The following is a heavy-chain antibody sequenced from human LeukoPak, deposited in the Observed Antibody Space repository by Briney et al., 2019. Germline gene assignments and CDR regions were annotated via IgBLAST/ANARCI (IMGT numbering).Heavy chain of an antibody. CDR2: ISGSGGST. J-gene: IGHJ3*02. Sequence: GGSLRLSCAASGFTFSSYAMSWVRQAPGKGLEWVSAISGSGGSTYYADSVKGRFTISRDNAENSLYLQMNSLRVEDTAIYYCARMGGGAALDIWGQGTMVTVSS. CDR3: ARMGGGAALDI. D-gene: IGHD2-15*01. V-gene: IGHV3-23*01. CDR1: GFTFSSYA.